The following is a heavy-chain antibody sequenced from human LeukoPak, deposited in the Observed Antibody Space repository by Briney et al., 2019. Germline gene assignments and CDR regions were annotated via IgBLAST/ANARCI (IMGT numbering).Heavy chain of an antibody. CDR2: IIPIFGTA. J-gene: IGHJ4*02. Sequence: ASVKVSCRASGGTFSSYAISWVRQAPGQGLEWMGRIIPIFGTANYAQKFQGRVTITTDESTSTAYMELRSLRSEDTAVYYCARAPHKLWKYFDYWGQGTLVTVSS. D-gene: IGHD1-1*01. CDR1: GGTFSSYA. V-gene: IGHV1-69*05. CDR3: ARAPHKLWKYFDY.